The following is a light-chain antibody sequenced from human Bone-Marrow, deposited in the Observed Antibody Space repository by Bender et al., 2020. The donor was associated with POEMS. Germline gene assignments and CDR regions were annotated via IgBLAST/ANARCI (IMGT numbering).Light chain of an antibody. CDR2: EVS. Sequence: QSALTQPPSASGSPGQSVTISCTGTSSDVGGYDYVSWYQQHPGKAPKLLIFEVSKRPSGVPHRFSASRSVNTASLTGSGLQAEDEADYFCSSYTSTNALLFGTGTKVTVL. CDR3: SSYTSTNALL. CDR1: SSDVGGYDY. J-gene: IGLJ1*01. V-gene: IGLV2-8*01.